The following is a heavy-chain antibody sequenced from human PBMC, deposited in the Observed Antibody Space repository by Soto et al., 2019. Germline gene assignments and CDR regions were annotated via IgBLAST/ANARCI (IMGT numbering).Heavy chain of an antibody. CDR3: GKGAGIGDY. CDR1: GFSFSRNW. J-gene: IGHJ4*02. CDR2: IKEDGSEK. V-gene: IGHV3-7*01. Sequence: EGQMVESGGGLVQPGGSLRLSCAASGFSFSRNWMSWVRQAPGKGLEWVANIKEDGSEKYYVDVVKGRFTISRDNAKNSVYLQMNSLRVEDTAVYYCGKGAGIGDYGGQGALVTVSS. D-gene: IGHD3-10*01.